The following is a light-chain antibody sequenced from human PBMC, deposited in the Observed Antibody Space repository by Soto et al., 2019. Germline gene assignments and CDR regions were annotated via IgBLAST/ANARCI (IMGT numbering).Light chain of an antibody. CDR2: EDD. CDR1: SSDINSYKF. CDR3: CSYTKANTWV. V-gene: IGLV2-14*01. J-gene: IGLJ3*02. Sequence: QSALTQPASVSASPGQSITISCTGSSSDINSYKFVSWYQVLPGKAPKLIIYEDDYRPPEISSRLSASKSGNTASLTISGVQLEDDSHYFCCSYTKANTWVFGGGTKLTVL.